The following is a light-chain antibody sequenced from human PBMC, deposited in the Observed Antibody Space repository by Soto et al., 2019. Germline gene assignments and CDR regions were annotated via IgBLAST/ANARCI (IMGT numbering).Light chain of an antibody. Sequence: EIALTQSPATVSLSPGERATLSCRASQSVSSDLAWYQQKPGQAPRLLMYDASKRATGIPARFSGSGSGTDFTLTISSLEPEDFAVYYCQQRSNWPRTFGQGTKLEIK. V-gene: IGKV3-11*01. CDR2: DAS. J-gene: IGKJ2*01. CDR1: QSVSSD. CDR3: QQRSNWPRT.